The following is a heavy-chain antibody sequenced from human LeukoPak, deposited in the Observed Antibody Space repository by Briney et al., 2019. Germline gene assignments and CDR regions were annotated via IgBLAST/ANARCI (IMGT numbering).Heavy chain of an antibody. CDR2: INTDGSST. Sequence: GGSLRLSCAVSAFTFSSYWMHWVRRGPGKGLVWVSQINTDGSSTNYADSVKGRFTISRDNAKNTLYLQMSSLRAEDTAVYYCARGLQGIDYWGQGTLVTVSS. D-gene: IGHD4-11*01. V-gene: IGHV3-74*01. CDR1: AFTFSSYW. CDR3: ARGLQGIDY. J-gene: IGHJ4*02.